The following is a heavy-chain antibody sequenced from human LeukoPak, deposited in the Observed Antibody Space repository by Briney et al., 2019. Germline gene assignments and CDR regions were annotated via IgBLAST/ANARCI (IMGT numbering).Heavy chain of an antibody. CDR2: IRYDGSNK. J-gene: IGHJ4*02. D-gene: IGHD2-15*01. V-gene: IGHV3-30*02. Sequence: GGSLRLSCAASGFTFSSYGMHWVRQAPGKGLEWVAFIRYDGSNKYYADSVKGRFTISRDNSKNTLYLQMNSLRAEDTAVYYCAKTRGAPTPYDYWGQGTLVTVSS. CDR3: AKTRGAPTPYDY. CDR1: GFTFSSYG.